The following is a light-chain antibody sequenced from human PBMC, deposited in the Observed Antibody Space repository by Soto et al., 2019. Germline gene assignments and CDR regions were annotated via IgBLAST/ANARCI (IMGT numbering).Light chain of an antibody. CDR1: QGIRND. Sequence: AIQMTQSPSSLSASVGDRVTITCRASQGIRNDLGWYQQKPGKAPKLLISAASSLQSGVPSRFSGSGSGTDFTLTISSLQPEDFAAYDCLQDYNYPRTFGQGTKVEIK. CDR3: LQDYNYPRT. J-gene: IGKJ1*01. V-gene: IGKV1-6*01. CDR2: AAS.